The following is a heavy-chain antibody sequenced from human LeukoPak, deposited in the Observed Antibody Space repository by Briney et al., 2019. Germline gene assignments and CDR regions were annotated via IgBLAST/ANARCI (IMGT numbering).Heavy chain of an antibody. CDR3: AKELETDSRLAPPDALDM. V-gene: IGHV3-23*01. J-gene: IGHJ3*02. D-gene: IGHD6-6*01. Sequence: GSLRLSCAASGFTFSSYAMNWVRQAPGKGLEWVSLIGGSGANTKYADSVKGRFTISRDNSKNTLFLQMNSLRAEDTAVYYCAKELETDSRLAPPDALDMWGQGTMVTVSS. CDR1: GFTFSSYA. CDR2: IGGSGANT.